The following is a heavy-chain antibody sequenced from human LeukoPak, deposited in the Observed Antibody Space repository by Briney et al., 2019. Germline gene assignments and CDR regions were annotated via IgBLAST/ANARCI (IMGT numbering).Heavy chain of an antibody. J-gene: IGHJ5*02. CDR2: IYYSGST. CDR1: GGSISSYY. CDR3: ARDRDFWSGSTVGFDP. Sequence: SETLSLTCTVSGGSISSYYGSWVPQPPGKGLEWIGYIYYSGSTNHNPSLKSRVTISVDTSKNQFSLKLSSVAAAKTAVYYCARDRDFWSGSTVGFDPWGQGTLVTVSS. V-gene: IGHV4-59*01. D-gene: IGHD3-3*01.